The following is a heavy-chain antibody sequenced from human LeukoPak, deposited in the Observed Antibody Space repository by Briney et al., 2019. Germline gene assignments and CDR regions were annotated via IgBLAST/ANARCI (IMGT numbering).Heavy chain of an antibody. V-gene: IGHV1-18*01. Sequence: ASVKVSCKASGYTFTSSGISWVRQAPGQGLGWMGWISAYNGNTNYAQKLQGRVTMTTDTSTSTAYMELRSLRSGDTAVYYCARYSGVVAPGYGMDVWGQGTTVTVSS. CDR2: ISAYNGNT. CDR1: GYTFTSSG. CDR3: ARYSGVVAPGYGMDV. J-gene: IGHJ6*02. D-gene: IGHD3-3*01.